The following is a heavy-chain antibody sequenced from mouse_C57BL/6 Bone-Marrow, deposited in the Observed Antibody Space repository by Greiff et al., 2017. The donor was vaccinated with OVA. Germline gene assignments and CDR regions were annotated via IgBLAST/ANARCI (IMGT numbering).Heavy chain of an antibody. J-gene: IGHJ3*01. Sequence: EVQGVESGGGLVQSGRSLRLSCATSGFTFSDFYMEWVRQAPGKGLEWIAASRNKANDYTTEYSASVKGRFIVSRDTSQSILYLQMNALRAEDTAIYYCARDAPYGNSFAYWGQGTLVTVSA. CDR1: GFTFSDFY. D-gene: IGHD2-1*01. CDR3: ARDAPYGNSFAY. CDR2: SRNKANDYTT. V-gene: IGHV7-1*01.